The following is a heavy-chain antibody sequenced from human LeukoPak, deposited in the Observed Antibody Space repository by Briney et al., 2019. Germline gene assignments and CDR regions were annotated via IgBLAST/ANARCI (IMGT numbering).Heavy chain of an antibody. CDR2: ISGTGGTT. CDR1: GFTFRSYA. D-gene: IGHD3-10*01. Sequence: GGSLRLSCVASGFTFRSYAMTWVRQAPGKGLEWVSVISGTGGTTYYADSVKGRFTISRDNSKNTLYLQMNSLRAEDTAVYYCAKRANYGSGTFWYYYGMDVWGQGTTATVSS. CDR3: AKRANYGSGTFWYYYGMDV. V-gene: IGHV3-23*01. J-gene: IGHJ6*02.